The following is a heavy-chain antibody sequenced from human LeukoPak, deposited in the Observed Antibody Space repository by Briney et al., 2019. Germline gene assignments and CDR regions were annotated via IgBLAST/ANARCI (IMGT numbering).Heavy chain of an antibody. Sequence: SETLSLTCAVSAASIRNYYWSWIRQAPGKGLEWIGYISTSGSTNYNPSLKSRVSISLDTSKNRFSLNLNFVTAADTAVYYCASPRSGYRYTFDYWGQGALVTVSS. CDR1: AASIRNYY. J-gene: IGHJ4*02. V-gene: IGHV4-4*09. CDR3: ASPRSGYRYTFDY. CDR2: ISTSGST. D-gene: IGHD3-22*01.